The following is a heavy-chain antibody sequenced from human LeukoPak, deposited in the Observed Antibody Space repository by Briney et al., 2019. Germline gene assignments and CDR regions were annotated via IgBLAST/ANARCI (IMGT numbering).Heavy chain of an antibody. D-gene: IGHD4/OR15-4a*01. V-gene: IGHV3-53*01. CDR1: GFTVSSNY. Sequence: GGSLRLSCAASGFTVSSNYMSWVRQAPGKGLEWVSVIYSGGSTYYADSVKGRFSISRDNSKNTVYLQTNSLRGEDTAVYYCAKDDYGGFAFDVWGQGTMVTVSS. J-gene: IGHJ3*01. CDR2: IYSGGST. CDR3: AKDDYGGFAFDV.